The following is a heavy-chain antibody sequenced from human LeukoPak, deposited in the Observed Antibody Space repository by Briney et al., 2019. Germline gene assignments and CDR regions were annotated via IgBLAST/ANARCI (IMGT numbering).Heavy chain of an antibody. CDR2: ISAYNGNT. D-gene: IGHD6-19*01. Sequence: ASVKVSCKASGYTFTSYGISWVRQAPGQGLEWMGWISAYNGNTNYAQKLQGRVTMTRDTSISTAYMELSRLRSDDTAVYYCARVPYSSGWYSYWGQGTLVTVSS. CDR1: GYTFTSYG. J-gene: IGHJ4*02. CDR3: ARVPYSSGWYSY. V-gene: IGHV1-18*01.